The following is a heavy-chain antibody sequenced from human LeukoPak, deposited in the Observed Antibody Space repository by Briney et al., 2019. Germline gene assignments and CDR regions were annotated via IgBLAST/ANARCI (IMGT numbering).Heavy chain of an antibody. V-gene: IGHV1-69*13. J-gene: IGHJ4*02. D-gene: IGHD6-19*01. Sequence: SVKVSCKASGGTFSSYAISWVRQAPGQGLEWMGGIIPIFGTANYAQKFQGGVTITADESTSTAYMELSSLRSEDTAVYYCARDSRSGSSGWYKTYYFDYWGQGTLVTVSS. CDR3: ARDSRSGSSGWYKTYYFDY. CDR1: GGTFSSYA. CDR2: IIPIFGTA.